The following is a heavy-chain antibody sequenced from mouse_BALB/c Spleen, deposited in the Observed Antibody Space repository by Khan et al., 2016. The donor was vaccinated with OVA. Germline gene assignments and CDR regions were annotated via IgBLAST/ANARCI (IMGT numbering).Heavy chain of an antibody. V-gene: IGHV1-5*01. CDR1: GYSFTNYW. CDR3: TRSNDSYYFDY. CDR2: IYPGISDT. Sequence: VQLQQSGTVLARPGASVKMSCKASGYSFTNYWMHWVQQRPGQGLEWIGAIYPGISDTRYNQKFKGKAKLTAVTSASTAYMELSSLTNEDSAVYYCTRSNDSYYFDYWGQGTTLTVSS. D-gene: IGHD2-4*01. J-gene: IGHJ2*01.